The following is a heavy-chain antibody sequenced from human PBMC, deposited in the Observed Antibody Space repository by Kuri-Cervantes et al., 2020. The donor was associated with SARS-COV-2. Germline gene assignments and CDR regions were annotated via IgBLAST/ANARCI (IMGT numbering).Heavy chain of an antibody. D-gene: IGHD3-22*01. J-gene: IGHJ4*02. CDR2: IYPGDTDT. CDR1: GYSFTIYW. Sequence: GGSMTLSCKRSGYSFTIYWIGWVRHMPGKYREWVGSIYPGDTDTRYSPSFQGQVTISADKSISTAYLQGSSLKASDTAIYYCARYVGDSSGYASYRFDYWGQGTLVTVSS. CDR3: ARYVGDSSGYASYRFDY. V-gene: IGHV5-51*01.